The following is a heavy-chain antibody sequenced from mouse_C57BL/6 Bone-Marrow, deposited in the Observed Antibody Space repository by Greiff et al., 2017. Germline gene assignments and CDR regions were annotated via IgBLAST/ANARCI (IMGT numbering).Heavy chain of an antibody. CDR3: ARHEERAAQATGYAMDY. J-gene: IGHJ4*01. CDR1: GYTFTEYT. CDR2: FYPGSGSI. Sequence: QVQLQQSGAELVKPGASVKLSCKASGYTFTEYTIHWVKQRSGQGLEWIGWFYPGSGSIKYNEKFKDKATLTADKSSSTVYMELSRLTSEDSAVYFCARHEERAAQATGYAMDYWGQGTSVTVSS. D-gene: IGHD3-2*02. V-gene: IGHV1-62-2*01.